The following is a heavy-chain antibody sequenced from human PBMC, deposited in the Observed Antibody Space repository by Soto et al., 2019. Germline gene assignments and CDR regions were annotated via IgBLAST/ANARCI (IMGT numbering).Heavy chain of an antibody. CDR2: INHSGST. V-gene: IGHV4-34*01. CDR1: GGSFSEYY. D-gene: IGHD4-4*01. J-gene: IGHJ4*02. CDR3: ARVGSNYVSDD. Sequence: PSETLSLTCAVYGGSFSEYYWNWIRQPPGKGLEWIGEINHSGSTNYKPSLKSRVTISVDTSKNQFSLRLSSVTAADTAVYYCARVGSNYVSDDWGQGTLVTVSS.